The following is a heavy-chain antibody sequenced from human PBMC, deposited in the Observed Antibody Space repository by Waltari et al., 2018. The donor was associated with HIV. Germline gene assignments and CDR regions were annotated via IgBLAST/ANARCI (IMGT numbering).Heavy chain of an antibody. Sequence: EVQLVASGGGLVQPGGSLRLSCAASGFPFSRYWLHRVGQTPGKGLVWVARLNTDGSHTGYADSVRGRFTISRDNAKSTLYLQMNSLKVEDMAVYYCVRGPNAWVGVDYWGPGTLVTVSS. CDR3: VRGPNAWVGVDY. J-gene: IGHJ4*02. CDR1: GFPFSRYW. V-gene: IGHV3-74*01. D-gene: IGHD3-10*01. CDR2: LNTDGSHT.